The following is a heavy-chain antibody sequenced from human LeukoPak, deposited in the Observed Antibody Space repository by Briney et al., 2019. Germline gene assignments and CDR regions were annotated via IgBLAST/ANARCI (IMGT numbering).Heavy chain of an antibody. CDR3: ARVCSGGSCYFRWFDP. V-gene: IGHV1-8*03. J-gene: IGHJ5*02. D-gene: IGHD2-15*01. Sequence: ASVKVSCKASGYTFTSYDMNWVRQATGQGLEWMGWMNPNSGNTGYAQKFQGRVTITRNTSISTAYMELSSLRSEDTAVYYCARVCSGGSCYFRWFDPWGQGTLVTVSS. CDR2: MNPNSGNT. CDR1: GYTFTSYD.